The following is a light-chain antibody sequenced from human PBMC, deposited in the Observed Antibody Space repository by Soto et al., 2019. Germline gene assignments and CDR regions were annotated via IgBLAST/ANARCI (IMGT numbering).Light chain of an antibody. J-gene: IGKJ1*01. Sequence: IHMTQSPSSLSASVGDRATLTCRASQSIGSWLAWYQQKPGKAPKLLIYDASTLESGVPSRFSGSGSGTEFTLTISSLQPDDFATYYCQQYNTYPWTFGQGTKVDIK. CDR2: DAS. V-gene: IGKV1-5*01. CDR1: QSIGSW. CDR3: QQYNTYPWT.